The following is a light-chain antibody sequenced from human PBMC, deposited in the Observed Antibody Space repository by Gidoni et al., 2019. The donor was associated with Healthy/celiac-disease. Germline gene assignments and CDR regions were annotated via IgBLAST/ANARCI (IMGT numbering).Light chain of an antibody. CDR1: QGVSSY. J-gene: IGKJ3*01. CDR2: DAS. Sequence: EIVLTQSPATLSLSPGERATLSCRASQGVSSYLAWYQQKPGQAPRLLIYDASNRATGIPARFSGSGPGTDFTLTISSLEPEDFAVYYCQQRRGFXPXTKVDIK. CDR3: QQRRG. V-gene: IGKV3D-11*01.